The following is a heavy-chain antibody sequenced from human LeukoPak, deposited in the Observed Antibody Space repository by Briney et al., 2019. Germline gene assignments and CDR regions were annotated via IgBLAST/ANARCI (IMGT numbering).Heavy chain of an antibody. CDR2: IADSGGVT. D-gene: IGHD6-13*01. Sequence: GGSLRLSCAASGFSFATYAMTWVRQAPGKGLEWVSAIADSGGVTYYADSVKGRFTISRDNSKNTLYLQMNSLRAEDTAVYYCARDRIAAAGTFDYWGQGTLVTVSS. J-gene: IGHJ4*02. CDR3: ARDRIAAAGTFDY. V-gene: IGHV3-23*01. CDR1: GFSFATYA.